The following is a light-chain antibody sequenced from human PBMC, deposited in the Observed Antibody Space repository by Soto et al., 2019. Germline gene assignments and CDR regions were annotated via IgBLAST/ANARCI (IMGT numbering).Light chain of an antibody. J-gene: IGKJ3*01. Sequence: EIVLTQSPATLSLSPGERATLSCRASQSVSSYLAWYQQKPGQAPRLLIYDASNRATGIPARFSGSGSGTDFTLTISSLEPEDFAVYYCQQRSNWHFTFGPGTKVYIK. CDR2: DAS. CDR1: QSVSSY. CDR3: QQRSNWHFT. V-gene: IGKV3-11*01.